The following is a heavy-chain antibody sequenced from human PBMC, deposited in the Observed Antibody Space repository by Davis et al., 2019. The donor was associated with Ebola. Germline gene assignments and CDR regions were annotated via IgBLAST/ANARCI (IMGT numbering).Heavy chain of an antibody. V-gene: IGHV5-51*01. CDR3: ATLRRTITGMDDGFDI. CDR1: GNSFSNHW. CDR2: IFTGDSDT. D-gene: IGHD1-20*01. Sequence: GESLKISCQDSGNSFSNHWIGWVRQLPGKGLEWMGIIFTGDSDTRYRPSFRGQVTISADKSFKTAFLQWSSLKASDTARYYCATLRRTITGMDDGFDIWGQGTMVTVSS. J-gene: IGHJ3*02.